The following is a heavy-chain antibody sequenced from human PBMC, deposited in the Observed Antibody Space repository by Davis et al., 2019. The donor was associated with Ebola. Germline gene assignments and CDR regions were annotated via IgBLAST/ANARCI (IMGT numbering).Heavy chain of an antibody. V-gene: IGHV3-21*01. CDR2: ISSSSSYI. CDR1: GFTFSSYS. Sequence: GESLKISCAASGFTFSSYSMNWVRQAPGKGLEWVSSISSSSSYIYYADSVKGRFTISRDNAKNSLYLQMNSLRAEDTAVYYCARGGGWFGELLYSSYYFDYWGQGTLVTVSS. CDR3: ARGGGWFGELLYSSYYFDY. D-gene: IGHD3-10*01. J-gene: IGHJ4*02.